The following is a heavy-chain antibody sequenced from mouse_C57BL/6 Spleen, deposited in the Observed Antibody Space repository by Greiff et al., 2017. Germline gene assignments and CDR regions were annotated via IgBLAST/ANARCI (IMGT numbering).Heavy chain of an antibody. CDR1: GYTFTSYW. CDR3: ARWIDDYDWFAY. CDR2: IDPNSGGT. Sequence: QVQLKQPGAELVKPGASVKLSCKASGYTFTSYWMHWVKQRPGRGLEWIGRIDPNSGGTKYNEKFKSKATLTVDKPSSTAYMQLSSLTSEDSAVYYCARWIDDYDWFAYWGQGTLVTVSA. J-gene: IGHJ3*01. D-gene: IGHD2-4*01. V-gene: IGHV1-72*01.